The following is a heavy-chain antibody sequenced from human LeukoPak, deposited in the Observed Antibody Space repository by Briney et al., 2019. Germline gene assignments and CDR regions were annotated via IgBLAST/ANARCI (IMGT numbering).Heavy chain of an antibody. CDR2: IKEDGSDE. D-gene: IGHD3-16*01. J-gene: IGHJ3*02. CDR1: GFTFSNYW. Sequence: GGSLRPSCAASGFTFSNYWMNWVRQAPGKGLEWVASIKEDGSDEYYVDSVKGRFIISRDNTKSSLYLQMNSLRAEDTAVYYCASRGRAIWGQGTMVTVSS. V-gene: IGHV3-7*01. CDR3: ASRGRAI.